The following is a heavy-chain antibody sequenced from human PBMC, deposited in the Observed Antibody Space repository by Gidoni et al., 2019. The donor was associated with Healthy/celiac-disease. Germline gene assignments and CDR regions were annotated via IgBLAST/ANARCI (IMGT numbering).Heavy chain of an antibody. CDR1: GFTFSSYG. CDR3: AKDLVVVPAASYYYYGMDV. V-gene: IGHV3-30*18. D-gene: IGHD2-2*01. J-gene: IGHJ6*02. Sequence: QVQLVESGGGVVQPGRSLRLSCAASGFTFSSYGMHWVRQARGKGLEWVAVISYDGSNKYYADAVKGRFTISRDNSKNTLYLQMNSLRAEDTAVYYCAKDLVVVPAASYYYYGMDVWGQGTTVTVSS. CDR2: ISYDGSNK.